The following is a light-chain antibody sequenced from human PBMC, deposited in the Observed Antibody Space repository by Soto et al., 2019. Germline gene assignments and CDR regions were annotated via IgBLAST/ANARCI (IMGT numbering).Light chain of an antibody. V-gene: IGKV1-33*01. CDR3: QHYDSLPLT. J-gene: IGKJ4*01. CDR2: DAS. CDR1: HNICSY. Sequence: IQMTQSSSSLSASVGDSVTIAWQASHNICSYLNWYHQKPGKAPKLLIFDASNLETGVPSRFSGSGSRTQFSLTINNLQPEDVGTYFCQHYDSLPLTFGGGTKVDIK.